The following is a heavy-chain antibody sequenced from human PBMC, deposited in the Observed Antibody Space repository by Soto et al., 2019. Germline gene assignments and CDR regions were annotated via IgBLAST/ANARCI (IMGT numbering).Heavy chain of an antibody. J-gene: IGHJ4*02. CDR2: IYYSGST. V-gene: IGHV4-59*01. CDR1: GGPISSYY. CDR3: ARVINQYYYGSGSYYSVYYFDY. Sequence: PSETLSLTCTVSGGPISSYYWSWIRQPPGKGLEWIGYIYYSGSTNYNPSLKSRVTISVDTSKNQFSLKLSSVTAADTAVYYCARVINQYYYGSGSYYSVYYFDYCGKETLFTVSS. D-gene: IGHD3-10*01.